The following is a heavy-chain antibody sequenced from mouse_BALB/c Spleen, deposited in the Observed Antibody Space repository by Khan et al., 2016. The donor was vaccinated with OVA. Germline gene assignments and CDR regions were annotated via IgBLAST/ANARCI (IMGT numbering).Heavy chain of an antibody. CDR3: GRMHCNFYYAVDY. CDR1: GFSLSTSGLG. J-gene: IGHJ4*01. CDR2: IYWDDDK. V-gene: IGHV8-12*01. Sequence: QVTLKESGPGILQPSQTLSLTCSFSGFSLSTSGLGVSWIRQPSGKGLEWLALIYWDDDKRYNPSLKSRLTISKDTSSNQVFLQIISMDTADNATYYCGRMHCNFYYAVDYWGQGTSVIVSS.